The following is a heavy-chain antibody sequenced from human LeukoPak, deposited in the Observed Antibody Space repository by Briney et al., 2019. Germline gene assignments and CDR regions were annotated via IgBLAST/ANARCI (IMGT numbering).Heavy chain of an antibody. J-gene: IGHJ5*02. CDR2: IYHSGKT. CDR1: GYSLSSGYY. V-gene: IGHV4-38-2*02. CDR3: ARVTPYYYGSGSFDP. Sequence: SETLSLTCTVSGYSLSSGYYWGWIRQPPGKGLEWIGSIYHSGKTYYNPSLKSRVTISVDTSKNQFSLKLSSVTAADTAVYYCARVTPYYYGSGSFDPWGQGTLVTVSS. D-gene: IGHD3-10*01.